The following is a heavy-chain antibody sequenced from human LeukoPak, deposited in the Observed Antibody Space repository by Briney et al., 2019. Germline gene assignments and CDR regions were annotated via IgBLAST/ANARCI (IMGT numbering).Heavy chain of an antibody. CDR2: IHSDGGTT. J-gene: IGHJ4*02. V-gene: IGHV3-74*01. D-gene: IGHD3-3*02. CDR1: GFTFSDYW. CDR3: ARDIYSIAE. Sequence: GGSLRLSCAASGFTFSDYWIHWVRQAPGKGLVWVSLIHSDGGTTNYADSVKGRLTMSRDNAKNMVYLQMNSLRVEDTAVYYRARDIYSIAEWGQGTLVTVSS.